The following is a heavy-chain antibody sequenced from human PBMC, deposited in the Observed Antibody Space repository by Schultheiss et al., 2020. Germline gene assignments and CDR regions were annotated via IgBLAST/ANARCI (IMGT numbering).Heavy chain of an antibody. J-gene: IGHJ6*03. CDR2: IYYSGIT. Sequence: SETLSLTCTVSGGSISSGGYYWSWIRQHPGKGLYWIRYIYYSGITYYNPSLKSRVTISVDTSKNQFSLKLSSVTAADTAVYYCSRATGPASYYYNMDVWGKGTTVTVSS. V-gene: IGHV4-31*03. D-gene: IGHD1-1*01. CDR3: SRATGPASYYYNMDV. CDR1: GGSISSGGYY.